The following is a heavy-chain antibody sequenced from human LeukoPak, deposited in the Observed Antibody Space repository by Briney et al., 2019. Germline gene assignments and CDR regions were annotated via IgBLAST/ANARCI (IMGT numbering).Heavy chain of an antibody. CDR1: GFTFSTYS. CDR2: ISSSSSTI. D-gene: IGHD6-6*01. CDR3: AREYSSSSGKALDY. V-gene: IGHV3-48*02. Sequence: GGSLRLSCAASGFTFSTYSMNWVRQAPGKGLEWVSYISSSSSTIYYADSVKGRFTISRDNAKNSLHLQMNTLRDEDTAVYYCAREYSSSSGKALDYWGQGTLVTVSS. J-gene: IGHJ4*02.